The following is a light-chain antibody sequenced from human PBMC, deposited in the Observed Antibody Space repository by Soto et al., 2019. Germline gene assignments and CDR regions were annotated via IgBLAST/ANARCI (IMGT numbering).Light chain of an antibody. V-gene: IGKV3-20*01. Sequence: EIVLPQSPDTLSLSPGERATLSCRASQSVRNNYLAWYQQKPGQAPRFLIFDASSRATGIPDRFSGSGSGTDFTLTISRLEPEDCAVYYCQQYGSTPLTFGGGTKEDIE. CDR2: DAS. CDR3: QQYGSTPLT. CDR1: QSVRNNY. J-gene: IGKJ4*01.